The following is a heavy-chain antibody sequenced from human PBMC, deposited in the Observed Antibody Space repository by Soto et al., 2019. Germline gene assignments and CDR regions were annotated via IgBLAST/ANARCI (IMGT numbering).Heavy chain of an antibody. J-gene: IGHJ6*02. CDR3: ARDAAFCSSTSCYVAFYYAMTS. V-gene: IGHV1-2*04. Sequence: ASVKVSCKASGYTFTDYYMHWVRQAPGQGLEWMGWINPNSGGTNYAQKFQGWVTVTRDTSIGTAYMELSRLKSDDTAVYYCARDAAFCSSTSCYVAFYYAMTSGAKGPRSPLL. CDR2: INPNSGGT. CDR1: GYTFTDYY. D-gene: IGHD2-2*01.